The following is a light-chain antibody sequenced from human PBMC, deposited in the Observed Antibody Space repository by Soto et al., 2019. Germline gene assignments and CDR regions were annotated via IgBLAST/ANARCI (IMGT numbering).Light chain of an antibody. J-gene: IGKJ3*01. V-gene: IGKV3-11*01. Sequence: EIVLTQSPATLSLSPGERATLSCRASQSVSSYLAWYQQRPGQPPRLLIYATSNRATGIPARFSGSGSGTDFTLNINSLEPEDFAVYFCQQRTNWPTFGPGTKVDIK. CDR2: ATS. CDR1: QSVSSY. CDR3: QQRTNWPT.